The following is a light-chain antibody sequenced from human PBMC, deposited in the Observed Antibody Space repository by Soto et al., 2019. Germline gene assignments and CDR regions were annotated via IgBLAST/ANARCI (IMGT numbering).Light chain of an antibody. CDR1: QSVSSS. CDR3: QHYTACWT. Sequence: EPLLTSYPGTRAVSGGGVAIGGRRASQSVSSSLAWYQQKPGQAPRLLIYAASTRATGIPARFSGSGYGTEFIRPLTRQQSEAVAANYCQHYTACWTFGQGTKVDIK. J-gene: IGKJ1*01. CDR2: AAS. V-gene: IGKV3-15*01.